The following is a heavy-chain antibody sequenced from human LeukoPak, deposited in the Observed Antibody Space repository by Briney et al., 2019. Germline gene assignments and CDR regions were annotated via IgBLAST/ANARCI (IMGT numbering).Heavy chain of an antibody. D-gene: IGHD2-2*01. CDR1: GGSLSSHF. Sequence: PSDTLSLTCTVSGGSLSSHFWSWIRQPPGKALEVIGHIYYTGTTYYNPSLNSRVTISLDTSRNQFSLMLTSVTAADTAVYYCARFSSDCSTASCYLTYWGQGTLVTVSS. CDR2: IYYTGTT. CDR3: ARFSSDCSTASCYLTY. V-gene: IGHV4-59*07. J-gene: IGHJ4*02.